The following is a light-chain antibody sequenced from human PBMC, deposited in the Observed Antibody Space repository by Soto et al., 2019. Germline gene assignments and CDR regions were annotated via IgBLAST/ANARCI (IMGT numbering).Light chain of an antibody. V-gene: IGKV3D-7*01. CDR3: QQYDIWPST. CDR1: QTVSRRY. CDR2: GAS. Sequence: EIVLTKSPVPLSLSPGERATLSCRASQTVSRRYLSWFQQKPGQAPRLLIYGASTRATGIPARFSGSGSGTDFTLTISSLQAEDFATYYCQQYDIWPSTFGQGTKVDI. J-gene: IGKJ1*01.